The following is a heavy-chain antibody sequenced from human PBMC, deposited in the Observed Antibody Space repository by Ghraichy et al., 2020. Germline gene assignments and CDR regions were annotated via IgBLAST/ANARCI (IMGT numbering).Heavy chain of an antibody. Sequence: LSLTCAASGFTFSNYAIHWVRQAPGKGLDWVAAISHDGSNKYYADSFKGRLTISRDNSRNSLFLQINSLRADDTAVYHCAKSGEEQLVRFGLDIWGLGTMVTVSS. CDR3: AKSGEEQLVRFGLDI. V-gene: IGHV3-30*18. CDR2: ISHDGSNK. J-gene: IGHJ3*02. CDR1: GFTFSNYA. D-gene: IGHD6-6*01.